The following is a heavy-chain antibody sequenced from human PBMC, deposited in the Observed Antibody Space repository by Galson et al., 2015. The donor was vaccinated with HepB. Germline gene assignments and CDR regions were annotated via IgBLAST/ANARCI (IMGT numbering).Heavy chain of an antibody. CDR3: ARDVYCSSTSCYPSDAFDI. D-gene: IGHD2-2*01. CDR2: IKQDGSEK. V-gene: IGHV3-7*03. Sequence: SLRLSCAASGFTFSSYWMSWVRQAPGKGLEWVANIKQDGSEKYYVDSVKGRFTISRDNAKNSLYLQMNSLRAEDTAVYYCARDVYCSSTSCYPSDAFDIWGQGTMVTVSS. CDR1: GFTFSSYW. J-gene: IGHJ3*02.